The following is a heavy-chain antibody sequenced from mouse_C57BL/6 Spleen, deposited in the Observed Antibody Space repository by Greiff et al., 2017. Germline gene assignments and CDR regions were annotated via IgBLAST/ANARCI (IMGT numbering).Heavy chain of an antibody. V-gene: IGHV1-59*01. CDR1: GYTFTSYW. CDR2: IDPSDSYT. CDR3: ARGGYGSIYEGVAY. D-gene: IGHD1-1*01. J-gene: IGHJ3*01. Sequence: QVQLQQPGAELVRPGTSVKLSCKASGYTFTSYWMHWVKQRPGQGLEWIGVIDPSDSYTNYNQKFKGKATLTVDTSSSTAYMQLSSLTSEDSAVYYCARGGYGSIYEGVAYWGQGTLVTVSA.